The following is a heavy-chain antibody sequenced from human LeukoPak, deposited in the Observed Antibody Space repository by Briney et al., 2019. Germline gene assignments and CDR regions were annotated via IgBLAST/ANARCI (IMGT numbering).Heavy chain of an antibody. J-gene: IGHJ3*02. Sequence: GASVKVSCKASGYTFTGYYMHWVRQAPGQGLEWMGWINPNSGGTNYAQKFQGRVTMTRDTSISTAYMELSRLRSDDTAVYCCARESDGTDAFDIWGQGTMVTVSS. CDR3: ARESDGTDAFDI. CDR2: INPNSGGT. D-gene: IGHD2-15*01. CDR1: GYTFTGYY. V-gene: IGHV1-2*02.